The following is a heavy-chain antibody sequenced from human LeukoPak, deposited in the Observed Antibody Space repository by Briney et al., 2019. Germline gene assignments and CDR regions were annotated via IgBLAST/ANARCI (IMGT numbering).Heavy chain of an antibody. CDR3: SGSPRWGGLDY. Sequence: GGSLRLSCAASGFTFSSYAMSWVRQAPGKGLEWVSAISGSGGSTYFADSVKGRFTISRDNAKKTLYVQMNSLRAEDTAVYYCSGSPRWGGLDYWGQGTLVTVSS. CDR1: GFTFSSYA. J-gene: IGHJ4*02. CDR2: ISGSGGST. D-gene: IGHD3-10*01. V-gene: IGHV3-23*01.